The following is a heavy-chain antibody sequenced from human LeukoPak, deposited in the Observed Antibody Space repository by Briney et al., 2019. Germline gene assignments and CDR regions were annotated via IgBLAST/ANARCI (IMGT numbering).Heavy chain of an antibody. D-gene: IGHD2-21*02. J-gene: IGHJ6*02. Sequence: ASVKVSCKASGYTFTSYAMHWVRQAPGQRLEWMGWINAGNGNTKYSQKFQGRVTITADESTSTAYMELSSLRSEDTAVYYCARDSPAYCGGDCYSGYYYYGMDVWGQGTTVTVSS. CDR2: INAGNGNT. V-gene: IGHV1-3*01. CDR1: GYTFTSYA. CDR3: ARDSPAYCGGDCYSGYYYYGMDV.